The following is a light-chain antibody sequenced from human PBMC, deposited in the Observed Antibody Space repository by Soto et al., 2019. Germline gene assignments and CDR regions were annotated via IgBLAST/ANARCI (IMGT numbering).Light chain of an antibody. CDR1: QSVSNNY. V-gene: IGKV3-20*01. J-gene: IGKJ1*01. CDR2: GAS. Sequence: EIVLTQSPGTLSLSPGERATLSCRASQSVSNNYLAWYQQKPGQAPRLLIYGASSRATGIPDRFSGSGSGTEFNLTISRLEPEDFAVFYCQQYGGSPQTFGQGTRVEIK. CDR3: QQYGGSPQT.